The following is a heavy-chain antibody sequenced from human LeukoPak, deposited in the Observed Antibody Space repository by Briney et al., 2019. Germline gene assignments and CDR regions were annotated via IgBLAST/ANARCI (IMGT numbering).Heavy chain of an antibody. D-gene: IGHD3-10*01. V-gene: IGHV3-66*02. CDR1: GFTVSSNY. Sequence: GGSLRLSCAASGFTVSSNYMSWVRQAPGKGLEWVSVIYSGGSTYYADSVKGRFTISRDNSESTLYLQMNSLKGDDTAVYYCAKDSAFYYIDVWGKGTTVIISS. CDR2: IYSGGST. CDR3: AKDSAFYYIDV. J-gene: IGHJ6*03.